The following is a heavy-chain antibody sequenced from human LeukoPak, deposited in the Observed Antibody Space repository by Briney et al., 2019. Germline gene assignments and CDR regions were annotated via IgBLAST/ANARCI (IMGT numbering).Heavy chain of an antibody. CDR1: GFTFSSYA. V-gene: IGHV3-23*01. CDR2: ISGSGGST. D-gene: IGHD2-2*01. Sequence: GGSLRLSCAASGFTFSSYAMSWVRQAPGKGLEWVSAISGSGGSTYYADSVKGRFTISRDNAENSVHLQMNTLRAEGTAVYYCATRLCSIAACRASSYKCMDVWGKGTTVTVSS. CDR3: ATRLCSIAACRASSYKCMDV. J-gene: IGHJ6*04.